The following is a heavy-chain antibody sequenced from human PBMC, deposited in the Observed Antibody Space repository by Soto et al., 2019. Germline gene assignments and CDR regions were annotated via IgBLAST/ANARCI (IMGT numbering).Heavy chain of an antibody. Sequence: GGSLRLSCAASGFKFDDYGMDWVRQAPGKGLVSVSRITNDGSGRTYADSVKGRFTISRDNAKNTLYLQMNGLRDEDTAVYFCAREDWRSIDYWGQGTPVTVSS. J-gene: IGHJ4*02. CDR3: AREDWRSIDY. CDR1: GFKFDDYG. CDR2: ITNDGSGR. V-gene: IGHV3-74*01. D-gene: IGHD3-9*01.